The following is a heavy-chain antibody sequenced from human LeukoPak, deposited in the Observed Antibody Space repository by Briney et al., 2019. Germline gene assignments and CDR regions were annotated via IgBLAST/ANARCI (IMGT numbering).Heavy chain of an antibody. J-gene: IGHJ4*02. CDR2: ISSSGSTI. D-gene: IGHD6-19*01. Sequence: PGGSLRLSCAASGFTFSSYEMNWVRQAPGKGLEWVSYISSSGSTIYYADSVKGRFTISRDNAKNSLYLQMNSLRAEDTAVYYCARDSQQWLVPFDYWGQGTLVTVSS. CDR1: GFTFSSYE. CDR3: ARDSQQWLVPFDY. V-gene: IGHV3-48*03.